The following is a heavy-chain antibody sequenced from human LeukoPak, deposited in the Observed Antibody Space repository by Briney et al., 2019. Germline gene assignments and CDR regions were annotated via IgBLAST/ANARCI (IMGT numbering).Heavy chain of an antibody. J-gene: IGHJ4*02. CDR2: ISGSGGST. CDR3: AKLGGSITMIVVVNNFDY. D-gene: IGHD3-22*01. V-gene: IGHV3-23*01. CDR1: GFTFSSYA. Sequence: RGSLRLSCAASGFTFSSYAMSWVRQAPGKGLEWVSAISGSGGSTYYADSVKGRFTISRDNSKNTLYLQMNSLRAEDTAVYYCAKLGGSITMIVVVNNFDYWGQGTLVTVSS.